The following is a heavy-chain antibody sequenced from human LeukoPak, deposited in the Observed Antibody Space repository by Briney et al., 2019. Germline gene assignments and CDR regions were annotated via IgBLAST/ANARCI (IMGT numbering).Heavy chain of an antibody. Sequence: GGSLRLSCAASGFTFSMYAMSGVRQAPGKGLEWVSTISSSGGSTYYADSVKGRFTISRDNSKNTLYLQMNSLRAEDTAVYYCAKATPATAAFESWGQGTLLTVSS. CDR2: ISSSGGST. J-gene: IGHJ4*02. V-gene: IGHV3-23*01. CDR1: GFTFSMYA. D-gene: IGHD6-13*01. CDR3: AKATPATAAFES.